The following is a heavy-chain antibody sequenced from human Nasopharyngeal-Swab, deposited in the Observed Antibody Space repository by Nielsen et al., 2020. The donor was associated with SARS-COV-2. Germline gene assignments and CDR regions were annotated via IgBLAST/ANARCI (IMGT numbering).Heavy chain of an antibody. CDR1: GFIFSSYD. V-gene: IGHV3-13*04. Sequence: GESLKISCAASGFIFSSYDMHWVRQATGKGLEWVSAIGTAGDTYYPGSVKGRFTISRENAKNSLYLQMNSLRAGDTAVYYCARALAPYSGYDYDYYYGMDVWGQGTTVTVSS. D-gene: IGHD5-12*01. CDR3: ARALAPYSGYDYDYYYGMDV. CDR2: IGTAGDT. J-gene: IGHJ6*02.